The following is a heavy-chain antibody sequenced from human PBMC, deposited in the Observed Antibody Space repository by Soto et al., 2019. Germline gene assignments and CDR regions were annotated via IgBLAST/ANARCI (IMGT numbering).Heavy chain of an antibody. Sequence: WETLSLTCTVSGGSVSSGSYQWTWIRQPPGEGLEWIGYIHVSGSTNDNPSLKGRVTMSIDTSKNQFSLKLSSVTAADTAVYYCARDGHGMDVWGQGTKVTVSS. J-gene: IGHJ6*02. V-gene: IGHV4-61*01. CDR2: IHVSGST. CDR3: ARDGHGMDV. CDR1: GGSVSSGSYQ.